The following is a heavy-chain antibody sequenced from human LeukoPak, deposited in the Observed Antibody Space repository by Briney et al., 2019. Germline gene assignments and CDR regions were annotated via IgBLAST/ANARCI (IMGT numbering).Heavy chain of an antibody. V-gene: IGHV3-13*01. Sequence: GSLRLSCAASGFTFSSYWMHWVRQATGKGLEWVSAIDTAADTYYPGSVKGRFTISRENAKNSLYLQMNSLRAGDTAVYYCARVGNDSRSSYFDYWGQGTLVTVSS. D-gene: IGHD3-22*01. CDR3: ARVGNDSRSSYFDY. J-gene: IGHJ4*02. CDR2: IDTAADT. CDR1: GFTFSSYW.